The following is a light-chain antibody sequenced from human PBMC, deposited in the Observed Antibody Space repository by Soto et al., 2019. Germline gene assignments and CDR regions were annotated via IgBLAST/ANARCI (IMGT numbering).Light chain of an antibody. CDR1: QRVNTC. J-gene: IGKJ1*01. CDR3: QQSYSSPPT. Sequence: DIQMTQSPSTLSASVGDRVSITCRASQRVNTCLAWYQQKPGKAPKLLIFAGSSLQSGVPSRFSGSRSGPDFTLTISSLQPEDFATYYCQQSYSSPPTFGQGTKV. V-gene: IGKV1-39*01. CDR2: AGS.